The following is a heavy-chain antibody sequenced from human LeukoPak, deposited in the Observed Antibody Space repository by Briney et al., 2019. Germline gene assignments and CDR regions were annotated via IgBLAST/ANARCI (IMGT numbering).Heavy chain of an antibody. V-gene: IGHV4-39*01. CDR1: GDSISSSSHY. D-gene: IGHD6-13*01. J-gene: IGHJ5*02. CDR2: IYYSGST. Sequence: ASETLSPTCGVSGDSISSSSHYWGWIRQPPGKGLEWIADIYYSGSTHYNMALRSRVTMSVDTSRNQFSLKLSSVTAADTAIYYCVRIAGGGWFDPWGQGTLVTVSS. CDR3: VRIAGGGWFDP.